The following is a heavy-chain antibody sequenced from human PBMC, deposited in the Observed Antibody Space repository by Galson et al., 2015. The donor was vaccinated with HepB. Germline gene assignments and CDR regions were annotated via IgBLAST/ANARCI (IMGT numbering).Heavy chain of an antibody. J-gene: IGHJ5*02. V-gene: IGHV3-30*04. D-gene: IGHD2-2*01. CDR1: GFTFSSYA. Sequence: SLRLSCAASGFTFSSYAMHWVRQAPGKGLEWVAVISYDGSNKYHVDSVKGRFTISRDNSNKTLYLLMNSLRVEDTAVYYCARGGGDCTRTRCSDPGGFDPWGQGTLVTVSS. CDR2: ISYDGSNK. CDR3: ARGGGDCTRTRCSDPGGFDP.